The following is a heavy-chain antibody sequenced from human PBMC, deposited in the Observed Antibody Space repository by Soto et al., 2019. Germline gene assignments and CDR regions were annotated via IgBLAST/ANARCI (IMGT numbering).Heavy chain of an antibody. CDR3: AREMAGLGGEYDY. CDR2: ISGSSGIA. Sequence: QVQLVQSGAEVKNPGASVKVSCKTSGYTFTKYGVGWVRQAPGQGLEWMGWISGSSGIANYAEKVQGRITLTTDTFTSTAYIELRSLRSYDTAVYYCAREMAGLGGEYDYWGQGTLVTVSS. D-gene: IGHD3-16*01. CDR1: GYTFTKYG. V-gene: IGHV1-18*01. J-gene: IGHJ4*02.